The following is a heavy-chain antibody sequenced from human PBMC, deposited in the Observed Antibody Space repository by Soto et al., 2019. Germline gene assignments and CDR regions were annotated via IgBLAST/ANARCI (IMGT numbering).Heavy chain of an antibody. CDR1: GFTFSSYA. D-gene: IGHD5-12*01. CDR3: AREVGRVATLYNWFDP. V-gene: IGHV3-30-3*01. J-gene: IGHJ5*02. Sequence: GGSLRLSCAASGFTFSSYAMHWVRQAPGKGLEWVAVISYDGSNKYYADSVKGRFTISRDNSKNTLYLQMNSLRAEDTAVYYCAREVGRVATLYNWFDPWGQGTLVTVSS. CDR2: ISYDGSNK.